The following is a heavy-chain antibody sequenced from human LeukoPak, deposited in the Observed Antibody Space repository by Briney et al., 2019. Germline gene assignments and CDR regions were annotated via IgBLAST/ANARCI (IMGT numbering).Heavy chain of an antibody. CDR3: AKAPPWGAVAGTGYFDY. D-gene: IGHD6-19*01. V-gene: IGHV3-23*01. Sequence: GGSLRLSCAASGFTFSSYAMSWVRQAPGKGLEWVSAISGSGGSTYYADSVKGRFTISRDNSKNTLYLQMNSLRAEDTAVYYCAKAPPWGAVAGTGYFDYWGQGTLVTVSS. CDR1: GFTFSSYA. CDR2: ISGSGGST. J-gene: IGHJ4*02.